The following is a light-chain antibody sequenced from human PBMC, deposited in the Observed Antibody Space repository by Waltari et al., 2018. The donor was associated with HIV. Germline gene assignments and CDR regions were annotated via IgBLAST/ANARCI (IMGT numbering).Light chain of an antibody. CDR3: QQYINRSPYT. J-gene: IGKJ2*01. CDR2: GAS. V-gene: IGKV3-15*01. CDR1: QSVSSN. Sequence: EIVMTQSPATLSVSPGERATLSCRASQSVSSNLAWYQQKPGQAPRLLIYGASTRATGVPARFSGSGSGTEFTLTISSLQSEDFAVYYCQQYINRSPYTFGQGTKLEI.